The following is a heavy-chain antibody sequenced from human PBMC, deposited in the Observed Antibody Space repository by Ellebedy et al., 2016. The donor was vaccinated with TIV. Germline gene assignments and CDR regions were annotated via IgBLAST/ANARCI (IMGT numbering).Heavy chain of an antibody. V-gene: IGHV1-46*04. J-gene: IGHJ6*02. D-gene: IGHD6-13*01. Sequence: AASVKVSCKASGYTFTSYYMHWVRQAPGQGLEWMGIINPSGGSTSYAQKLQGRVTMTRDTSTSTVYMELSSLRSEDTAVYYCAVDSSRNGMDVWGQGTMVTVSS. CDR1: GYTFTSYY. CDR3: AVDSSRNGMDV. CDR2: INPSGGST.